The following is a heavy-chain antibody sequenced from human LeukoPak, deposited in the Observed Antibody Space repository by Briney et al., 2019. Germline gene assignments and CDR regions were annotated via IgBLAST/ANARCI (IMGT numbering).Heavy chain of an antibody. CDR2: FDPEDGET. CDR3: ATLDHYDILTGSTQAVK. V-gene: IGHV1-24*01. D-gene: IGHD3-9*01. J-gene: IGHJ4*02. Sequence: GASVKVSCKVSGYTLSELSMHWVRQAPGKGLEWMGGFDPEDGETIYAQKFQGRVTMTKDTSTDTAYMELSSLRSEDTAVYYCATLDHYDILTGSTQAVKWGQGTLVTVSS. CDR1: GYTLSELS.